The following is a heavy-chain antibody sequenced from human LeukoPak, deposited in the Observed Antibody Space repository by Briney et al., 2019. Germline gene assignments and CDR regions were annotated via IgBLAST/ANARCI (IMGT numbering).Heavy chain of an antibody. J-gene: IGHJ6*02. CDR2: ISYDGSHN. D-gene: IGHD3-22*01. CDR1: GFTFSSYG. CDR3: AKVRDYYYYYGMDV. Sequence: GRSLRLSCAASGFTFSSYGMHWVRQAPGKGLEWVVVISYDGSHNYNADSVKGRFTISRDNSKNTLYLQMNSLRAEDTAVYYCAKVRDYYYYYGMDVWGQGTTVTVSS. V-gene: IGHV3-30*18.